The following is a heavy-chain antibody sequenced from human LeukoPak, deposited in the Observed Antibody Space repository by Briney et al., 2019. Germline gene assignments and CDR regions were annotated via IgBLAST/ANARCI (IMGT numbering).Heavy chain of an antibody. J-gene: IGHJ6*02. CDR2: ISYDGSNK. CDR3: ARPQSRYCSGGSCPGGGMDV. Sequence: GGSLRLSCAAPGFTFSSYAMHWVRQAPGKGLEWVAVISYDGSNKYYADSVKGRFTISRDNSENTLYLQMNSLRAEDTAVYYCARPQSRYCSGGSCPGGGMDVWGQGTTVTVSS. D-gene: IGHD2-15*01. V-gene: IGHV3-30-3*01. CDR1: GFTFSSYA.